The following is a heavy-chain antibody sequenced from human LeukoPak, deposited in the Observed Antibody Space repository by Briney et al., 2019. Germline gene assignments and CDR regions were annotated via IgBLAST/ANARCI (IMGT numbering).Heavy chain of an antibody. V-gene: IGHV1-2*02. J-gene: IGHJ5*02. CDR3: ARDSSGWYRWFDP. CDR2: INPNSGGT. D-gene: IGHD6-19*01. Sequence: ASVKVSCKASGYNFTDYYMHWVRQAPGQGLEWMGWINPNSGGTNYAQKFKGRVTMTRDTSISTVYMELSRLKSDDTAMYYCARDSSGWYRWFDPWGQGTLVTVSS. CDR1: GYNFTDYY.